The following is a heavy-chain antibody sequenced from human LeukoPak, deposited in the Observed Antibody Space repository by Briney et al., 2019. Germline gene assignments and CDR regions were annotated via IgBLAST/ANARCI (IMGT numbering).Heavy chain of an antibody. CDR3: ARGGDVIPYYYGMDV. Sequence: SVKVSCKASGGTFTSYAISWVRQAPGQGLEWMGGIIPIFGTANYAQKFQGRVTITADESTSTAYMELSSLRSEDAAVYYCARGGDVIPYYYGMDVWGQGTTVTVSS. D-gene: IGHD2-21*02. CDR1: GGTFTSYA. J-gene: IGHJ6*02. CDR2: IIPIFGTA. V-gene: IGHV1-69*13.